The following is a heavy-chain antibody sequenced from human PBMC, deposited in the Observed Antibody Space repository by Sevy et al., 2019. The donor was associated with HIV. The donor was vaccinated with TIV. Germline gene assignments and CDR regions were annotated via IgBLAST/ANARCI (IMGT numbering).Heavy chain of an antibody. CDR3: ARGPNDLEGRTHWFDP. CDR1: GFTFSNYW. D-gene: IGHD1-1*01. J-gene: IGHJ5*02. V-gene: IGHV3-7*01. CDR2: IKQDESEK. Sequence: GGSLRLSCVASGFTFSNYWMSWVRQAPGKGLEWVANIKQDESEKYYVDSVKGRFTIARANAKNSLYLKRSSVRAEDTALYYCARGPNDLEGRTHWFDPWGQGTLVTVSS.